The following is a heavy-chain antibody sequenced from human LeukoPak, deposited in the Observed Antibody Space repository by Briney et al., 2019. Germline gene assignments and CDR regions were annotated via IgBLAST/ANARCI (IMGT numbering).Heavy chain of an antibody. CDR3: ARQLSPFAFDI. J-gene: IGHJ3*02. CDR2: INPNSGGT. D-gene: IGHD5-18*01. Sequence: ASVKVSCKASGYTFTAYYMHWVRQAPGQGLEWVGRINPNSGGTNYAQKFQDRVTMTRDTSISTAYMGLSRLRSDGTAVYYCARQLSPFAFDIWGQGTMVTISS. CDR1: GYTFTAYY. V-gene: IGHV1-2*06.